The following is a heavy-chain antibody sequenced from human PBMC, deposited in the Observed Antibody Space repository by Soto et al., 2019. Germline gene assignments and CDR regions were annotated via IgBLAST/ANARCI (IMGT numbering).Heavy chain of an antibody. Sequence: QVQLQESGPGLVKPSETLSLTCTVSGGSISSYYWSWFRQPPGKGLEWIGYIYYSGSTNYNPSLKSRVTISVDTSKNQFSLKVSSVTAADTAVYYCARRWGTSFDFWGQGTLVTVSS. J-gene: IGHJ4*02. CDR3: ARRWGTSFDF. CDR1: GGSISSYY. CDR2: IYYSGST. D-gene: IGHD7-27*01. V-gene: IGHV4-59*01.